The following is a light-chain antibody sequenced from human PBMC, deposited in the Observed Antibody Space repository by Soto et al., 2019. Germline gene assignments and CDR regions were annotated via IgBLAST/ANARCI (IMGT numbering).Light chain of an antibody. CDR3: QQPSNWRFT. J-gene: IGKJ3*01. CDR2: DAS. Sequence: EIVLTQSPATLPLSTGERATLSCRASQSFSSYLAWYQHKPGQTPRLLIYDASNRATGIPARFSGGGSGTVFNLTITSLEPADVEVYCCQQPSNWRFTFGPRTTVDIK. V-gene: IGKV3-11*01. CDR1: QSFSSY.